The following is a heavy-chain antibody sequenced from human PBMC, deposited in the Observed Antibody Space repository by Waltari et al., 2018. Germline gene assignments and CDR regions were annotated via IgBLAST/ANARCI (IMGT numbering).Heavy chain of an antibody. CDR3: ARDGAGYCSSTSCYTMAFQH. Sequence: QVQLVQSGAEVKKPGSSVKVSCKASGGTFSSSAISWVRHAPGKGRAWMGGTIPIFGTANYAQKFQGRVTITADESTSTAYMELSSLRSEDTAVYYCARDGAGYCSSTSCYTMAFQHWGQGTLVTVSS. CDR2: TIPIFGTA. V-gene: IGHV1-69*12. J-gene: IGHJ1*01. CDR1: GGTFSSSA. D-gene: IGHD2-2*02.